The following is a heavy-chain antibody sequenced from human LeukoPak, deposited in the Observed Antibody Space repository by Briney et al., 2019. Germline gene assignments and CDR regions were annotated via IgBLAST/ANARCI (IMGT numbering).Heavy chain of an antibody. Sequence: ASVKVSCTASGYTFTSYGISWVRQAPGQGLEWMGWISAYNGNTNYAQKLQGRVTKTTDTSTSTAYMELRSLRSDDTAVYYCARARIAVAGSISDYWGQGTLVTVSS. CDR1: GYTFTSYG. D-gene: IGHD6-19*01. CDR2: ISAYNGNT. CDR3: ARARIAVAGSISDY. V-gene: IGHV1-18*01. J-gene: IGHJ4*02.